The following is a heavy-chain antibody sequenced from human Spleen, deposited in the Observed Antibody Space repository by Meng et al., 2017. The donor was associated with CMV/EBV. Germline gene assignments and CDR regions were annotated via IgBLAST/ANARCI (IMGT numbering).Heavy chain of an antibody. V-gene: IGHV3-7*03. J-gene: IGHJ5*02. Sequence: GGSLRLSCAASGFTFSSYWMSWVRQAPGKGLEWVANIKQDGSEKYYVDSVKGRFTISRDNAKNSLYLQMNSLRAEDTAFYYCAKDRSGGTYTQGFDPWGQGTLVTVSS. CDR2: IKQDGSEK. D-gene: IGHD1-26*01. CDR3: AKDRSGGTYTQGFDP. CDR1: GFTFSSYW.